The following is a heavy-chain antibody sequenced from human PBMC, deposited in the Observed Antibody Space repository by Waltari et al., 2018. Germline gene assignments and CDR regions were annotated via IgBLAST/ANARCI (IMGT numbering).Heavy chain of an antibody. Sequence: EVQLLESGGGLVQPGGSLRLSCAASGVTFSSYAMSWVRQAPGKGLEWVSVIYSGGSTYYADSVKGRFTISRDNSKNTLYLQMNSLRAEDTAVYYCAKDKDDFWSGYFDYWGQGTLVTVSS. D-gene: IGHD3-3*01. CDR2: IYSGGST. CDR1: GVTFSSYA. V-gene: IGHV3-23*03. J-gene: IGHJ4*02. CDR3: AKDKDDFWSGYFDY.